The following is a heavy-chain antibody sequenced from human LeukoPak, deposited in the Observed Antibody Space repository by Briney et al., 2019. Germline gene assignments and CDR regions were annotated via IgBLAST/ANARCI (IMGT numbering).Heavy chain of an antibody. CDR3: ATLPALYKYCSGGSCYPNWFDP. Sequence: ASVKVSCKVSGYTLTELSMHWVRQAPGKRLEWMGGFDPEDGETIYAQKFQGRVTMTEDTSTDTAYMELSSLRSEDTAVYYCATLPALYKYCSGGSCYPNWFDPWGQGTLVTVSS. J-gene: IGHJ5*02. V-gene: IGHV1-24*01. CDR2: FDPEDGET. D-gene: IGHD2-15*01. CDR1: GYTLTELS.